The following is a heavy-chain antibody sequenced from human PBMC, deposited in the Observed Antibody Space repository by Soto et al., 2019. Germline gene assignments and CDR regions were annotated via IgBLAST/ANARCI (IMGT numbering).Heavy chain of an antibody. CDR1: DLSVSAAY. J-gene: IGHJ6*02. CDR3: ARWPLLLVSTANYGMDV. CDR2: LLSGGAT. Sequence: EMQLVESGGGVVKPGGSLRLSCAASDLSVSAAYMAWVRQAPGKGLEWVSVLLSGGATYYADSVKGRFTISRDISENTVYLQIRSLRVEDTAVYYCARWPLLLVSTANYGMDVWGHGTTVIVSS. D-gene: IGHD2-8*02. V-gene: IGHV3-53*01.